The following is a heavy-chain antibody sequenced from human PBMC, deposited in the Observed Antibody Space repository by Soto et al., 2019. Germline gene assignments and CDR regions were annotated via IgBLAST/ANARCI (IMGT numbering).Heavy chain of an antibody. CDR3: AHRKDPGRPNDAFDI. J-gene: IGHJ3*02. Sequence: QVQLVQSGAEVKKPGSSVKVSCKASGGTFSSYAISWVRQGPGQGLEWMGGIIPIFGTANYAQKFQGRVTITADESTSTAEIELSSLRSEDTAVYYCAHRKDPGRPNDAFDIWGQGTMVTVSS. CDR1: GGTFSSYA. CDR2: IIPIFGTA. V-gene: IGHV1-69*01.